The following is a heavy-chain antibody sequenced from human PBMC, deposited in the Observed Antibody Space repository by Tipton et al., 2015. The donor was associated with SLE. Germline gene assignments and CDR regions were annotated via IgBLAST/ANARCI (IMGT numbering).Heavy chain of an antibody. D-gene: IGHD6-13*01. CDR3: ARGRYSSSSYGDYFDY. CDR1: GDSIGSHKFY. J-gene: IGHJ4*02. V-gene: IGHV4-39*06. CDR2: TYYSKSN. Sequence: TLSLTCSVSGDSIGSHKFYWAWIRQPPGKGLEWIGSTYYSKSNLYNPSLQSRVTISMDTSKNEFTLKVTSVTAADTAVYFCARGRYSSSSYGDYFDYWGQGTLVTVSS.